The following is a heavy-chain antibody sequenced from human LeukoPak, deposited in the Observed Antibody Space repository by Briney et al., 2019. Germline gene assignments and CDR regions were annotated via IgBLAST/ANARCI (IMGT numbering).Heavy chain of an antibody. CDR2: ISTYNGNA. V-gene: IGHV1-18*01. Sequence: ASVKVSCKASGYTFTSYGISWVRQAPGQGLGWMGWISTYNGNANYAQRLQGRVTMTTDASTSTAYMELTSLRSDDTALYYCARDIGGTTSDYWGQGTLVTVSS. CDR3: ARDIGGTTSDY. D-gene: IGHD2-2*01. J-gene: IGHJ4*02. CDR1: GYTFTSYG.